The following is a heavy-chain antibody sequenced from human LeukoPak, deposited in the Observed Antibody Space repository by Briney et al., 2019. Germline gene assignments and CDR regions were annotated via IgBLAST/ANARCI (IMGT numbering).Heavy chain of an antibody. CDR3: ARGGMGIQLWPFDY. D-gene: IGHD5-18*01. J-gene: IGHJ4*02. CDR2: MNPSGGST. CDR1: GYTFTSHY. Sequence: ASVKVSFKASGYTFTSHYMQWVRQAPGQGLEWMGIMNPSGGSTRYAQKFQGRATMTRDTSTSTVYMELSSLRSEDTAVYFCARGGMGIQLWPFDYWGQGTPVTVSS. V-gene: IGHV1-46*01.